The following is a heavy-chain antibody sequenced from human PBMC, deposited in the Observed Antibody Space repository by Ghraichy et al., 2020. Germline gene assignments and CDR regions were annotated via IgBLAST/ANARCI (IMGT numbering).Heavy chain of an antibody. Sequence: GGSLRLSCAASGFTFSTYSMNWARQAPGKGLEWISYISSTSSAIYYADSVKGRFTLSRDNAKNSVSLQMNSLRAEDTAVYFCARGGGLSFDYWGQGTLVTVSS. V-gene: IGHV3-48*04. CDR1: GFTFSTYS. J-gene: IGHJ4*02. D-gene: IGHD1-26*01. CDR3: ARGGGLSFDY. CDR2: ISSTSSAI.